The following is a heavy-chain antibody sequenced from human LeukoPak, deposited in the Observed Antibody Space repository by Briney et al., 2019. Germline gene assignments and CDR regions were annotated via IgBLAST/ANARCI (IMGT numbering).Heavy chain of an antibody. V-gene: IGHV3-7*03. CDR1: GWSFSSYW. CDR3: AGEPRQLAY. J-gene: IGHJ4*02. CDR2: INEVGSDT. D-gene: IGHD6-6*01. Sequence: PGGSLRLSCAVSGWSFSSYWMSWVRQVPGKGLEWVSSINEVGSDTRYADSVRGRFTISRDNPKNSLYLQMNSLRVEDTATYYCAGEPRQLAYWGQGTLVTVSS.